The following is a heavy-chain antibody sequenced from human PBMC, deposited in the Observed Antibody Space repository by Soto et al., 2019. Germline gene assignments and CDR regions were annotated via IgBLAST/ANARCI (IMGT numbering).Heavy chain of an antibody. Sequence: EVQLVQSGGGLVNPGGSLRLSCDASGFIFNNYSMNWVRQAPGKGLEWVSYINSRGTFRYYADSVRGRFTVTRDSASSSVNLQMSNLRGEDTAVYYCARSYSAFAGPAFDSWGQGTLVSVSS. D-gene: IGHD1-26*01. V-gene: IGHV3-21*05. CDR3: ARSYSAFAGPAFDS. J-gene: IGHJ4*02. CDR2: INSRGTFR. CDR1: GFIFNNYS.